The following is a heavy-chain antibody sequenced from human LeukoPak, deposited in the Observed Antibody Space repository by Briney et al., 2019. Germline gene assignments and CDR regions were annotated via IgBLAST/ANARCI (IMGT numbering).Heavy chain of an antibody. V-gene: IGHV3-23*01. CDR1: GFTFSSFA. Sequence: PGGSLRLSCAASGFTFSSFAMSWVRQAPGKGLEWVSTISSSGGSTYYADSVKGRFTISRDNSKNTQFLQMNSLRAEDTAVYYCAKYPSQRGYFYGFYYFDYWGQGTLVTVSS. CDR3: AKYPSQRGYFYGFYYFDY. J-gene: IGHJ4*02. D-gene: IGHD5-18*01. CDR2: ISSSGGST.